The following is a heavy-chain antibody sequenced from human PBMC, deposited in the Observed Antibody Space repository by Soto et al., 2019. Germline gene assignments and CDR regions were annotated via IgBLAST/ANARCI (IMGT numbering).Heavy chain of an antibody. CDR2: IIPIFDAA. V-gene: IGHV1-69*12. D-gene: IGHD3-22*01. CDR1: GGTFSNYT. CDR3: ARAPADDSSGYPDYWYFDL. Sequence: VQLVQSGAEVKKPGSSVTVSCKASGGTFSNYTITWVRQAPGQGLEWMGGIIPIFDAANYAQKFQGRVRCTADESTSTAYLELSSLRSDDTAVYYCARAPADDSSGYPDYWYFDLWGRGTLVTVSS. J-gene: IGHJ2*01.